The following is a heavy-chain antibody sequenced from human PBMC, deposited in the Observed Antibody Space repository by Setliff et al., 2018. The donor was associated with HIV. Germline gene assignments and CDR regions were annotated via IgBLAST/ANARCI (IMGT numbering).Heavy chain of an antibody. CDR3: ARGISPPDALDL. Sequence: GASVKVSCKASGYTFTSFGVSWLRRAPGQGLEWMGWISAYNGNVKFGRGFQGRVIMTTETPTMTAYMELRSLRSDDTAMYYCARGISPPDALDLWGQGTMVTVSS. V-gene: IGHV1-18*01. J-gene: IGHJ3*01. CDR2: ISAYNGNV. CDR1: GYTFTSFG.